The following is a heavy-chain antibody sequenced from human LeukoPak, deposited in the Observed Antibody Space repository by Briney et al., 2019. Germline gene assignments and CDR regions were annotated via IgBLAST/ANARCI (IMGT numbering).Heavy chain of an antibody. J-gene: IGHJ4*02. CDR2: INPNSGGT. CDR3: ARDRYDSSGYFDY. V-gene: IGHV1-2*06. D-gene: IGHD3-22*01. CDR1: GYTFTGYY. Sequence: ASVKVSCKASGYTFTGYYMHWVRQAPGQGLEWMGRINPNSGGTNYAQKFQGRVTMTRDTSISTAYMELSRLRSDDTAVYYCARDRYDSSGYFDYWGQGTLVTVSS.